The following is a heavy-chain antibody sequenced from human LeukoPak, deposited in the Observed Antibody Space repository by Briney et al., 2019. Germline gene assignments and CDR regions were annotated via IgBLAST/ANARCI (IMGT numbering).Heavy chain of an antibody. Sequence: PSETLSLTCTVSGGSISSGDYYWSWIRQPPGKGLEWIGYIYYSGSTYYNPSLKSRDTISVDTSKNQFSLKLSSVTAADTAVYYCARDLLNEGNHLDYWGQGTLVTVSS. CDR3: ARDLLNEGNHLDY. CDR2: IYYSGST. V-gene: IGHV4-30-4*01. J-gene: IGHJ4*02. CDR1: GGSISSGDYY. D-gene: IGHD4-23*01.